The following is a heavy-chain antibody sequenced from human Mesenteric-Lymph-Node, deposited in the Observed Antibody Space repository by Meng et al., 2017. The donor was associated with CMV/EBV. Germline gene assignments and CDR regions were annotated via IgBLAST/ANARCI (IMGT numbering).Heavy chain of an antibody. CDR3: ARANNHAMDV. CDR2: ISSSTI. J-gene: IGHJ6*02. V-gene: IGHV3-69-1*01. D-gene: IGHD1/OR15-1a*01. CDR1: GFTFSDYY. Sequence: GESLKISCAASGFTFSDYYMNWVRQAPGKGLEWVSSISSSTIYYADSVKGRFTFSRDNAKNTLYLQMNSLRAEDTAVYYCARANNHAMDVWGQGTTVTVSS.